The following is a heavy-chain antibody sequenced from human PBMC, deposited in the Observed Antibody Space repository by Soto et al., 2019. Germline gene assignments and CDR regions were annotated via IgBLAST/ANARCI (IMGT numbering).Heavy chain of an antibody. V-gene: IGHV4-39*01. Sequence: PSETLSLACTVSGDSISTNSYSWGWIRQPPGQGLEWIGLFYYSGSTHYNPSLKSRLTVSVDTSKNQFSLKVSSVTAADTAVYYCARWWSGSRQGIDPWGQGTLVTVSS. CDR3: ARWWSGSRQGIDP. CDR2: FYYSGST. CDR1: GDSISTNSYS. J-gene: IGHJ5*02. D-gene: IGHD3-3*01.